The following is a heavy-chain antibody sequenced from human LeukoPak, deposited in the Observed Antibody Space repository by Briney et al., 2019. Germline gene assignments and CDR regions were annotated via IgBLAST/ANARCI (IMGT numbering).Heavy chain of an antibody. D-gene: IGHD3-16*01. V-gene: IGHV3-21*01. Sequence: TGGSLRLSCAASGFTFSSYSMNWVRQAPGKGLEWVSSISSSSSYIYYADSVKGRFTTSRDNAKNSLYLQMNSLRAEDTAVYYCAREASTFNYYGMDVWGQGTTVTVSS. CDR1: GFTFSSYS. J-gene: IGHJ6*02. CDR2: ISSSSSYI. CDR3: AREASTFNYYGMDV.